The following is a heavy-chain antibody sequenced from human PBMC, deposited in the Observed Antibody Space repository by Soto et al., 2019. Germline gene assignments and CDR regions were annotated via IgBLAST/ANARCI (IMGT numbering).Heavy chain of an antibody. J-gene: IGHJ4*02. D-gene: IGHD6-19*01. Sequence: SETLSLTCTVSNDSIRSGTYYWAWIRQPPGRGLEWIGSLSYLGTTDYNPSLKSRVTISKDASKNQFSLKLTSMTAADTAVYYCATGRSASGWYDEHFWGQGTLVTVSS. CDR3: ATGRSASGWYDEHF. CDR1: NDSIRSGTYY. CDR2: LSYLGTT. V-gene: IGHV4-39*01.